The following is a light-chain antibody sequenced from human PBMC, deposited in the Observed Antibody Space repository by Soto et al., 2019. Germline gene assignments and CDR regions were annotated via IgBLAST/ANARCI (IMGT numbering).Light chain of an antibody. Sequence: EIVLTQSPGNLSLSPGERATLSCRASQSVSSSVAWYQQKPGQTPRHLIYDVSNRATGIPARFSGSGSGTDFTLTVNSLEPEDFAVYYCQQRSNWPLTFGGGTKVEIK. CDR3: QQRSNWPLT. CDR1: QSVSSS. CDR2: DVS. V-gene: IGKV3-11*01. J-gene: IGKJ4*01.